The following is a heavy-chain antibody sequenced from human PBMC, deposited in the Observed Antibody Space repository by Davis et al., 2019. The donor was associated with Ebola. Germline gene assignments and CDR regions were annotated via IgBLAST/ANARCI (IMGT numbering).Heavy chain of an antibody. CDR2: IWYDGRNQ. CDR1: GFSFKDYG. J-gene: IGHJ4*02. D-gene: IGHD2-2*01. Sequence: PGGSLRLSCAASGFSFKDYGMHWVRQAPGKGLEWVAFIWYDGRNQHYIDSVKGRFTVSRDNSKNTLYLHMNNLRLDDTALYYCAKDPAGRAAGDDFWGQGTLVTVSS. V-gene: IGHV3-30*02. CDR3: AKDPAGRAAGDDF.